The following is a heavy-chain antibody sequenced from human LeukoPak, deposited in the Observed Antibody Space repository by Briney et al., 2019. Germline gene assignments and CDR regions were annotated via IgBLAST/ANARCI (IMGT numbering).Heavy chain of an antibody. D-gene: IGHD3-10*02. Sequence: GGSLRLSCAASGFTFSTYGMNWVRQAPGKGLEWVSGISPSGDITYYADSVMGRFSISRDNAKNSVYLQMNSLRAEDTAVYYCAELGITMIGGVWGKGTTVTISS. CDR3: AELGITMIGGV. CDR2: ISPSGDIT. CDR1: GFTFSTYG. J-gene: IGHJ6*04. V-gene: IGHV3-23*01.